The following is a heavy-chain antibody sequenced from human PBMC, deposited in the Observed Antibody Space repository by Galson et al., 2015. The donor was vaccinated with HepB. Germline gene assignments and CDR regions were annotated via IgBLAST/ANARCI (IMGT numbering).Heavy chain of an antibody. D-gene: IGHD1-26*01. V-gene: IGHV1-69-2*01. CDR2: VDPEDGET. CDR1: GYTFTDYY. CDR3: ATTLIVGARGGMDV. Sequence: VKVSCKVSGYTFTDYYMHWVQQAPGKGLEWMGLVDPEDGETIYAEKFQGRVTITADTSTDTAYMELSSLRSEDTAVYYCATTLIVGARGGMDVWGQGTTVTVSS. J-gene: IGHJ6*02.